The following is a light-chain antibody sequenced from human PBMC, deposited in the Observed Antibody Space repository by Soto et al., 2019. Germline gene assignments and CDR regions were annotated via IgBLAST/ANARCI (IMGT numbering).Light chain of an antibody. J-gene: IGLJ1*01. V-gene: IGLV2-14*03. CDR2: DVS. CDR3: CSYASSTSYV. CDR1: SSDVGGYNF. Sequence: QSALTQPASVSGSPGQSITISCTGTSSDVGGYNFVTWYQQHPGEAPKLMIHDVSSRASGVPNRFSGSKSVTTASLTISGLQAEDEADYYCCSYASSTSYVFGTGTKLTVL.